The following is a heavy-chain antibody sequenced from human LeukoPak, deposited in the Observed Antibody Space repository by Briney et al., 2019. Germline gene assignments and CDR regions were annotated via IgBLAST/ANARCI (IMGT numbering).Heavy chain of an antibody. CDR3: ARHDAARRRLVRFDP. J-gene: IGHJ5*02. CDR2: IYPGDSDA. CDR1: GYSFTSYW. V-gene: IGHV5-51*01. D-gene: IGHD6-25*01. Sequence: GESLKISCKGSGYSFTSYWIGWVRQMPGKGLEWMGFIYPGDSDANYSPSFEGQITISADKSIKTAYLEWSSLRASDTAMYYCARHDAARRRLVRFDPWGQGTQVIVS.